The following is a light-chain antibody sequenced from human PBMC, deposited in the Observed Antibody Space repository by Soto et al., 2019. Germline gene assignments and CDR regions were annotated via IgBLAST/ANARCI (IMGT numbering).Light chain of an antibody. CDR3: ATWDASLHEWV. Sequence: QAVVTQPPSASGTPGQRVTISCSGSSSNIGSSTVNWYQQLPGTAPKLLIYADDQRPSGVPDRFSGSKSGTSASLAISGLQSEDEADYYCATWDASLHEWVFGGGTKLTVL. CDR1: SSNIGSST. V-gene: IGLV1-44*01. CDR2: ADD. J-gene: IGLJ3*02.